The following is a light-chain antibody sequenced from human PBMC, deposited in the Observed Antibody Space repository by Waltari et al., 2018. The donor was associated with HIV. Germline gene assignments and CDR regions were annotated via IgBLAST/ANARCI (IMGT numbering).Light chain of an antibody. CDR2: QDT. CDR1: RLGQKY. CDR3: QTWDSNTAV. J-gene: IGLJ1*01. V-gene: IGLV3-1*01. Sequence: SYDLTQPPSVSVSPGQTASISCFGHRLGQKYTCWYQQKPGQPPVVIIYQDTKRPSGIPVRFSGSNSGSTATLTITGTQAVDEADYYCQTWDSNTAVFGTGTKVTV.